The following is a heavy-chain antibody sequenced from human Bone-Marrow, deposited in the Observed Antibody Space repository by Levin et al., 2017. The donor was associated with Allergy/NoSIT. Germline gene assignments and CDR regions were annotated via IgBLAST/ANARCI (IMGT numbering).Heavy chain of an antibody. Sequence: GESLKISCAASGFTFSQVAMHWIRQVPGKGLEWVAVILFDGSNQFYADSVKGRFTISRDNSKDTVFLQMNSLRAEDTGVYYCARDNSEWEQVDYYFDYWGQGTLVTVSS. CDR2: ILFDGSNQ. J-gene: IGHJ4*02. D-gene: IGHD1-26*01. V-gene: IGHV3-33*01. CDR3: ARDNSEWEQVDYYFDY. CDR1: GFTFSQVA.